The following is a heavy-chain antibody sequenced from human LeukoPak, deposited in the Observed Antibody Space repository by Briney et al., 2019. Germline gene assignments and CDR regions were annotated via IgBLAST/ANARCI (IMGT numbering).Heavy chain of an antibody. CDR3: VKDLLGYCSSTSCYATGPFDY. V-gene: IGHV3-64D*09. CDR1: GFTFTTYR. Sequence: PGGSLRLSCAASGFTFTTYRMHWVRQAPGKGLEYVSAISTNGGHTYYADSVQGRFTISRDDSKNTLYLQMSSLRAEDTALYYCVKDLLGYCSSTSCYATGPFDYWGQGTLVTVSS. D-gene: IGHD2-2*01. CDR2: ISTNGGHT. J-gene: IGHJ4*02.